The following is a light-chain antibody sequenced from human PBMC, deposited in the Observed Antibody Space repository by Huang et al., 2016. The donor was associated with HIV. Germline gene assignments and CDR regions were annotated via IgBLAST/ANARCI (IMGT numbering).Light chain of an antibody. CDR1: QSLLNSNGYNY. Sequence: DIVLSQSPLSLPVTPGEPASISCRSSQSLLNSNGYNYLGWYLQKPGQSPQLLIYLASMRAPGVHDRFSGSGSGTDFTLKISRMEAEDVGIYYCMQSLQTPRTVGQGTKVEIK. CDR3: MQSLQTPRT. CDR2: LAS. V-gene: IGKV2-28*01. J-gene: IGKJ2*01.